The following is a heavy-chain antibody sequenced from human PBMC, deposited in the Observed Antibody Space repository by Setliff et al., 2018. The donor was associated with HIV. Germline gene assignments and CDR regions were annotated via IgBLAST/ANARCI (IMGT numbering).Heavy chain of an antibody. CDR1: GGSINSYY. V-gene: IGHV4-59*01. CDR2: IYYIGNT. Sequence: SETLSLTCAVSGGSINSYYWSWIRQPPGKGLEWIGYIYYIGNTNYNPSLKSRVTISVDTSKNQFSLKLSSVTAADTAVYYCARVRGSSYFGAFDYWGQGALVTVSS. CDR3: ARVRGSSYFGAFDY. J-gene: IGHJ4*02. D-gene: IGHD1-26*01.